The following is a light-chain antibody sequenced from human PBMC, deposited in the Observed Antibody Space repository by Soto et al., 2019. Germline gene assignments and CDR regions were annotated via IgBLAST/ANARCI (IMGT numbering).Light chain of an antibody. V-gene: IGLV2-8*01. CDR2: EVT. CDR1: SSDVGGYNY. Sequence: QSALTQHPSASGSPGQSVTISCTGTSSDVGGYNYVSWYQQYPGRAPKLMIYEVTKRPSGVPDRFSGSKSGNTASLTVSGLQAEDEADYYCNSYAASNNFYFVFGGGTKLTVL. J-gene: IGLJ3*02. CDR3: NSYAASNNFYFV.